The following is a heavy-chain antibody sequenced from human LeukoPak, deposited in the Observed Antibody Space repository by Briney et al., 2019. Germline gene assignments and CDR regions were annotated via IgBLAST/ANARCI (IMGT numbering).Heavy chain of an antibody. V-gene: IGHV4-30-4*01. J-gene: IGHJ4*02. CDR3: ARDYYDSSGYFDY. Sequence: SETLSLTCTVSGGSISSGDYYWSWIRQPPGKGLEWIGYIYYSGSTYYNPSLKSRVTISVDTSKNQFSLKLSSVTAADTAVYYCARDYYDSSGYFDYWGQGTLVTVSS. CDR1: GGSISSGDYY. D-gene: IGHD3-22*01. CDR2: IYYSGST.